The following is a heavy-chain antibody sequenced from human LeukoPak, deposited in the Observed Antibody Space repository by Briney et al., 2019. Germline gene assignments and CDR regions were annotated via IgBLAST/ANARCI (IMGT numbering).Heavy chain of an antibody. CDR3: GGSKGYFDY. Sequence: SETLSLTCAVYGGSFSGYYWSWIRQPPGKGLEWIGEINHSGSTNYNPSLKSRVTISVDTSKNQFSLKLSCVTAGDRGVYSCGGSKGYFDYWGQGTRVTVSS. CDR1: GGSFSGYY. J-gene: IGHJ4*02. D-gene: IGHD2-15*01. CDR2: INHSGST. V-gene: IGHV4-34*01.